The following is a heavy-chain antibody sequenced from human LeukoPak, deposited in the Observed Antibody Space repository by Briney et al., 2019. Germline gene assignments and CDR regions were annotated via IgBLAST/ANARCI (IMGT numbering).Heavy chain of an antibody. J-gene: IGHJ4*02. CDR2: ISAYNGNT. Sequence: GASVKVSCKASGYTFTSYGISWVRQAPGQGLEWMGWISAYNGNTNYAQKLQGRVTMTTDTSTSTAYMELRSPRSDDTAVYYCARDWVRNYYGSGDFDYWGQGTLVTVSS. V-gene: IGHV1-18*01. CDR1: GYTFTSYG. D-gene: IGHD3-10*01. CDR3: ARDWVRNYYGSGDFDY.